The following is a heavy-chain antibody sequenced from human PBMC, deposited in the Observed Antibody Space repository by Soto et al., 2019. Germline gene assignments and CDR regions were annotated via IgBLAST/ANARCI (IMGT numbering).Heavy chain of an antibody. CDR3: ARAVARGVKTIYYYYGMDV. D-gene: IGHD3-10*01. CDR1: GYTFSNFA. CDR2: INPGNGKT. Sequence: ASVKVSCKASGYTFSNFAMHWVRQAPGQRLEWMGWINPGNGKTEYSQRFQGRVTITRDTSASTAYMELSSLRSEDTAVYYCARAVARGVKTIYYYYGMDVWGQGTTVTVSS. J-gene: IGHJ6*02. V-gene: IGHV1-3*01.